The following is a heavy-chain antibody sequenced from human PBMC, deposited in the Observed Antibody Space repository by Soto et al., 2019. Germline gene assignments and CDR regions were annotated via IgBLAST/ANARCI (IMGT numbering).Heavy chain of an antibody. CDR1: GFTFSSYS. J-gene: IGHJ3*02. V-gene: IGHV3-21*01. CDR3: ARSATHDAFDI. Sequence: EVQLVESGGGLVKPGGSLRLSCAASGFTFSSYSMNWVRQAPGKGLEWVSSISSSSSYIYYADSVKGRFTISRDNAKNSLYLQMNSLRAEETAVYYCARSATHDAFDIWCQGTMVTVSS. CDR2: ISSSSSYI.